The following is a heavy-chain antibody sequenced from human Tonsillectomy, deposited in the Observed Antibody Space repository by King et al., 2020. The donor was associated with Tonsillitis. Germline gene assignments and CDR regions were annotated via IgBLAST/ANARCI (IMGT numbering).Heavy chain of an antibody. CDR2: ININSGAT. Sequence: QLVQSGAEVKKPGASVKVSCKASGYTFTDNYMHWVRQAPGQGLEWMGWININSGATNYAETFQGRGTMTRDTTNTTAYLELGRWRSDDTAFYYCARGVMSPRGYSYYIDVWGTGTTVTVSS. J-gene: IGHJ6*03. V-gene: IGHV1-2*02. CDR1: GYTFTDNY. CDR3: ARGVMSPRGYSYYIDV. D-gene: IGHD5-18*01.